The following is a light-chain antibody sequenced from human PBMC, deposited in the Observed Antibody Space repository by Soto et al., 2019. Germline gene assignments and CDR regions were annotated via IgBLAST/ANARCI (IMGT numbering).Light chain of an antibody. V-gene: IGKV3-20*01. CDR1: QSVTGAY. J-gene: IGKJ1*01. CDR2: GAS. Sequence: ENVLTQSPGTLSLSPGERATLSCRASQSVTGAYLAWYQHKPGQPPRLLIYGASSRATGVPDRFSGSGSGTDFTLTINRLDPEDFAVYYCQHYGTSSWSFGQGTKVDIK. CDR3: QHYGTSSWS.